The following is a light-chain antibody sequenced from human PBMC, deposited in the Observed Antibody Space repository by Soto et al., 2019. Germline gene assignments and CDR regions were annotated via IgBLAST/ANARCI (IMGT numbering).Light chain of an antibody. CDR3: CSFADSVTV. CDR2: EGI. CDR1: NSDVESYHV. Sequence: QSALTQPASVSGSPGQSITISCTATNSDVESYHVFSWYQQKPGKAPKLMIYEGIKRPSGVSNRFSGSKSGNRASLTISGLQAEDEADYYCCSFADSVTVFGTGTKLTVL. J-gene: IGLJ1*01. V-gene: IGLV2-23*03.